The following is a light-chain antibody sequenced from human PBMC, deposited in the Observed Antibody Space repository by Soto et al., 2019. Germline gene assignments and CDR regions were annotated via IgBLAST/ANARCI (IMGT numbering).Light chain of an antibody. CDR1: GSNIGLGYD. CDR3: QSYDSSLSGVV. CDR2: GTS. Sequence: QSVLTQPPSLSGAPGQRVTISCTGSGSNIGLGYDVHWYQQLPGTAPKLLIYGTSVRPSGVPDRFSGSKSGASASLAITGLQAEDEADYYCQSYDSSLSGVVFGGGTKLTVL. V-gene: IGLV1-40*01. J-gene: IGLJ2*01.